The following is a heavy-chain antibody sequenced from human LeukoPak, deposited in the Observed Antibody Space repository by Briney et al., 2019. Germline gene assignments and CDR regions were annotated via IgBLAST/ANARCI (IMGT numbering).Heavy chain of an antibody. Sequence: PSETLSLTCAVYGGSFSGYYWSWIRQPPGKGLEWIGENNHSGSTNYNPSLKGRVTISVDTSKNQFSLKLSSVTAADTAVYYCARLDGSYFFDYWGQGTLVTVSS. CDR2: NNHSGST. J-gene: IGHJ4*02. D-gene: IGHD1-26*01. CDR1: GGSFSGYY. V-gene: IGHV4-34*01. CDR3: ARLDGSYFFDY.